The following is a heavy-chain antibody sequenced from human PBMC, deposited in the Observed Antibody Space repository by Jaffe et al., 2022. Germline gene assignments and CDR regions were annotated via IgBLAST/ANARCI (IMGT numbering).Heavy chain of an antibody. D-gene: IGHD2-2*01. V-gene: IGHV4-4*02. CDR1: GGSISSSNW. CDR2: IYHSGST. CDR3: ARIRSRDYCSSTSCYDYYYFDY. Sequence: QVQLQESGPGLVKPSGTLSLTCAVSGGSISSSNWWSWIRQPPGKGLEWIGEIYHSGSTNYNPSLKSRVTISVDKSKNQFSLKLSSVTAADTAVYYCARIRSRDYCSSTSCYDYYYFDYWGQGTLVTVSS. J-gene: IGHJ4*02.